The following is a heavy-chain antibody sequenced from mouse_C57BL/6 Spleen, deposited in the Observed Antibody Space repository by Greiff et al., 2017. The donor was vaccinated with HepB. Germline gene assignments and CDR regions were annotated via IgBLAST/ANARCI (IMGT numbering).Heavy chain of an antibody. V-gene: IGHV1-80*01. D-gene: IGHD1-1*01. CDR1: GYAFSSYW. J-gene: IGHJ3*01. CDR2: IYPGDGDT. Sequence: QVQLQQSGAELVKPGASVKISCKASGYAFSSYWMNWVKQRPGKGLEWIGQIYPGDGDTNYNGKFKGKATLTADKSASTAYMQLSSLTSEDSAVYFCARDYGSSPWFAYWGQGTLVTVSA. CDR3: ARDYGSSPWFAY.